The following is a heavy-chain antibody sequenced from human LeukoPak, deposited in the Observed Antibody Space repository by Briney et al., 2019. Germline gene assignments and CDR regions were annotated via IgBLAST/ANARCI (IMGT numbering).Heavy chain of an antibody. CDR1: GGSISSYY. D-gene: IGHD1-1*01. Sequence: PSATLSLTCTVSGGSISSYYWSWIRQPPGKGLEWIGYIYYSGSTNYNPSLKSRVTISVDTSKNQFSLKLSSVTAADTAVYYCARGYNWNDHAFDIWGQGTMVTVSS. CDR2: IYYSGST. V-gene: IGHV4-59*01. CDR3: ARGYNWNDHAFDI. J-gene: IGHJ3*02.